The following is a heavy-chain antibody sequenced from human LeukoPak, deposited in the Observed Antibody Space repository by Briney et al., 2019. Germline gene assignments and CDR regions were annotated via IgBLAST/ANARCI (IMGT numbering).Heavy chain of an antibody. CDR1: GGSISSYY. D-gene: IGHD5-18*01. CDR2: IYHNGST. CDR3: ARHLGYSYGFDY. Sequence: SETLSLTCSVSGGSISSYYWSWVRQSPGKGLKWIGYIYHNGSTKYNPSLKSRVTISGDTSKNHISLNLRSVTAADTAVYFCARHLGYSYGFDYWGQGTPVTVSS. V-gene: IGHV4-59*08. J-gene: IGHJ4*02.